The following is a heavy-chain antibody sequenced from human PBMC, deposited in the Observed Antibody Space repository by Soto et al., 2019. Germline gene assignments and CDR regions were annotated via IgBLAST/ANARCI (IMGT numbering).Heavy chain of an antibody. CDR2: IWYDGSNK. J-gene: IGHJ6*02. V-gene: IGHV3-33*01. CDR3: ARETYYYGMDV. Sequence: GGSLSLSCAASGFTFSSYGMHWVRQAPGKGLEWVAVIWYDGSNKYYADSVKGRFTISRDNSKNTLYLQMNSLRAEDTAVYYCARETYYYGMDVWGQGTTVTVSS. CDR1: GFTFSSYG.